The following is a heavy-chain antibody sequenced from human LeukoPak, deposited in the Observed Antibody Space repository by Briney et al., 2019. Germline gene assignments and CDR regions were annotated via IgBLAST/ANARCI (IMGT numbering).Heavy chain of an antibody. V-gene: IGHV4-39*07. Sequence: SETLSLTCAVSGGSISGSSYFWGWIRQPRGKGLEWIGSIDYSGNTYYNPSLKSRVTISVDTSKNQFSLKLSSVTAADTAVYYCARDSDPIAAAGTILDYRGQGTLVTVSS. CDR3: ARDSDPIAAAGTILDY. CDR1: GGSISGSSYF. J-gene: IGHJ4*02. D-gene: IGHD6-13*01. CDR2: IDYSGNT.